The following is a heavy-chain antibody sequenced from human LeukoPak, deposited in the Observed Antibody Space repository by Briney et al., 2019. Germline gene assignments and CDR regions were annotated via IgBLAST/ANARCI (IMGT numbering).Heavy chain of an antibody. Sequence: GASVKVSCKASGGSFSDYSISWVRQAPGQGLEWMGRIIAILDTVHYAQKFQGRFTITADKSTTTVYMELSSLRSDDTAVYYCVRSGYDYDWFDPWGQGTLVTVSS. CDR2: IIAILDTV. D-gene: IGHD5-12*01. CDR3: VRSGYDYDWFDP. V-gene: IGHV1-69*08. J-gene: IGHJ5*02. CDR1: GGSFSDYS.